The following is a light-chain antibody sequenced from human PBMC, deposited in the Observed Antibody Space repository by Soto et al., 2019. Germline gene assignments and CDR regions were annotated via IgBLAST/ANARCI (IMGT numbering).Light chain of an antibody. CDR2: ATS. Sequence: EIVLTQSPGTLSLSPGERATLSCRASQTVSTSYFAWDQQKPGQAPRLLIYATSNRATGIPDRFSGSGSETDFSLTNTRLEPEDFAVYYCHQYGSSPFTFGGGTKVEIK. V-gene: IGKV3-20*01. J-gene: IGKJ4*01. CDR3: HQYGSSPFT. CDR1: QTVSTSY.